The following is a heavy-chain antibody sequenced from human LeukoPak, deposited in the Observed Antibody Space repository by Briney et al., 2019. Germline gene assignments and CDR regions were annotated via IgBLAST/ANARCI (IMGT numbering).Heavy chain of an antibody. Sequence: SETLSLTCTVSGASTASHYWTWLRQPPGKELEWIAYMFDTVSTKSNPSLKSRLTLSVDTSKKQLSLRLSSVSAADTAVYYCATIKRGSTYGYFDFRGQGIKVTVSS. CDR1: GASTASHY. J-gene: IGHJ4*02. CDR2: MFDTVST. D-gene: IGHD5-18*01. CDR3: ATIKRGSTYGYFDF. V-gene: IGHV4-59*11.